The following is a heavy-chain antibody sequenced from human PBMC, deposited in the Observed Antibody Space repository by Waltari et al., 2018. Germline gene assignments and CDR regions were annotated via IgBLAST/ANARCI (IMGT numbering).Heavy chain of an antibody. CDR1: GFTFRRHW. Sequence: AQLVESGGKLVQPGGSLRLSCVASGFTFRRHWMSWVRQAPGRGLEWVATIKEDGSDKHYVDSVRGRVTISRDNANDSLYLQMNSLRAEDTAVYYCATWRWGQSEFDYWGQGTLVTVSS. CDR2: IKEDGSDK. D-gene: IGHD7-27*01. V-gene: IGHV3-7*01. J-gene: IGHJ4*02. CDR3: ATWRWGQSEFDY.